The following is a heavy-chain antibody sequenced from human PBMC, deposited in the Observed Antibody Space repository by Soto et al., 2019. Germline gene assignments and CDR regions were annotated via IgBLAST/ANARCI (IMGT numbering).Heavy chain of an antibody. J-gene: IGHJ4*02. CDR2: ISSTTHYI. Sequence: EVQLVESGGGLVKPGGSLRLSCAASGFTFTRYSMNWVRQAPGTGLELVSSISSTTHYIYYADSMRGRVTISSDNAKNAVYLEMNSLRAEDTAVYYCARESEDLTSNFDYWGQGTLVTVSS. V-gene: IGHV3-21*06. CDR3: ARESEDLTSNFDY. CDR1: GFTFTRYS.